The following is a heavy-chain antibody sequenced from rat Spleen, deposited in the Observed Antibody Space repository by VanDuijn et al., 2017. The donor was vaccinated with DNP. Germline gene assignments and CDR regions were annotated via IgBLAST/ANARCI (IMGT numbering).Heavy chain of an antibody. CDR3: TRDLNHGYNYAFDY. V-gene: IGHV5-20*01. CDR2: ISNTGDST. D-gene: IGHD1-4*01. CDR1: GFTFSDYY. Sequence: EVQLVESGGGLVQPGRSLKLSCAASGFTFSDYYMAWVRQAPTKGLEWVASISNTGDSTYYRDSVKGRFTISRDNAENTLYLQMDSLRSEDTATYCCTRDLNHGYNYAFDYWGQGVMVTVSS. J-gene: IGHJ2*01.